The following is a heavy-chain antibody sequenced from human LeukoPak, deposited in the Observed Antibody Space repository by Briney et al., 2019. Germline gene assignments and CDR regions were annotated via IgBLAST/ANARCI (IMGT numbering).Heavy chain of an antibody. J-gene: IGHJ5*02. CDR1: GGSISSYY. CDR2: IYYSGST. CDR3: ARYSSSSGRWFDP. V-gene: IGHV4-59*08. D-gene: IGHD6-6*01. Sequence: SETLSLTCTVSGGSISSYYWSWIRQPPGKGLEWIGYIYYSGSTNYNPSLKSRVTISVDTSKNQFSLKLSSVTAADTAIYYCARYSSSSGRWFDPWGQGILVTVSS.